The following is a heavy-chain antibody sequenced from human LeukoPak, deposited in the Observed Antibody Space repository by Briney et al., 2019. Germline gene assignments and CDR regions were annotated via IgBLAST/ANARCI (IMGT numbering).Heavy chain of an antibody. Sequence: GGSLRLSCTASGFTFGDYAMSWFRQAPGKGLEWVGFIRSKAYGGTTEYAASVKGRFTISRDDSKSIAYLQMNSLKTEDTAVYYCTIVSGAVISSPGYWGQGTLVTVSS. V-gene: IGHV3-49*03. J-gene: IGHJ4*02. CDR3: TIVSGAVISSPGY. CDR2: IRSKAYGGTT. CDR1: GFTFGDYA. D-gene: IGHD3-3*01.